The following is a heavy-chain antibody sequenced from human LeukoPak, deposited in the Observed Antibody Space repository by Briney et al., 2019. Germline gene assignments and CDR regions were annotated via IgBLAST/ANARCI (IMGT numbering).Heavy chain of an antibody. J-gene: IGHJ4*02. D-gene: IGHD6-19*01. CDR3: AKGDSSGWLYYFDY. Sequence: GGSLRLSCAASGFTFSSYGMHWVRQAPGKELEWVAVISYDGSNKYYADSVKGRFTISRDNSKNTLYLQMNSLRAEDTAVYYCAKGDSSGWLYYFDYWGQGTLVTVSS. CDR2: ISYDGSNK. V-gene: IGHV3-30*18. CDR1: GFTFSSYG.